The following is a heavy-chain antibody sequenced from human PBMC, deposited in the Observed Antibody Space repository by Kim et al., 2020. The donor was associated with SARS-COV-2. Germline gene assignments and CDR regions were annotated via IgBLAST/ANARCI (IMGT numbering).Heavy chain of an antibody. J-gene: IGHJ4*02. CDR1: GYTFTTNP. D-gene: IGHD2-2*01. CDR2: INTSPSGKP. V-gene: IGHV7-4-1*02. Sequence: ASVKVSCKASGYTFTTNPMSWVRQVPGQGLEWMGWINTSPSGKPTYAQAFTGRFVFSSDSPVSTAYLHISSLKAEDTAVYYCARVQYCSSASCYGDYWGQGTLVTVSS. CDR3: ARVQYCSSASCYGDY.